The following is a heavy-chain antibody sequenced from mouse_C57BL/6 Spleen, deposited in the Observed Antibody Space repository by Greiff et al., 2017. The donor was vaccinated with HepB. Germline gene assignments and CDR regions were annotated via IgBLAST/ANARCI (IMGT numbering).Heavy chain of an antibody. CDR3: VRQNGYFDY. Sequence: GGGLVQPKGSLKLSCAASGFRFNTYAMNWVRQAPGKGLEWVARIRSKSNNYATYYADSVKDRFTISRDDSESMLYLQMNNLKTEDTAMYYCVRQNGYFDYWGQGTTLTVSS. CDR2: IRSKSNNYAT. J-gene: IGHJ2*01. V-gene: IGHV10-1*01. CDR1: GFRFNTYA.